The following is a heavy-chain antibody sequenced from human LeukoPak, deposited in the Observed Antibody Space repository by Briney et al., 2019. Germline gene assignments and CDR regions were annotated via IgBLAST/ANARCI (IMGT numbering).Heavy chain of an antibody. CDR1: GGSFSGYY. V-gene: IGHV4-34*01. Sequence: SETLSLTCAVYGGSFSGYYWSWIRQPPGKGLEWIGEINHSGSTNYNPSLKSRVTISVDTSKNQFSLKLSSVTAADTAVYYCARVSSGHGSRAFDIWGQGTMVTVSS. CDR2: INHSGST. CDR3: ARVSSGHGSRAFDI. D-gene: IGHD3-10*01. J-gene: IGHJ3*02.